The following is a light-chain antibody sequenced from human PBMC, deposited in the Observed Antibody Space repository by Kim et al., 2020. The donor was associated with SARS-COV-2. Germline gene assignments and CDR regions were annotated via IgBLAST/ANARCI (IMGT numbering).Light chain of an antibody. CDR2: YDT. CDR1: NCEVQR. Sequence: QGQTASITCGRNNCEVQRVHCYLQKPGQAPVLVISYDTDRPSGIPERFSGSKFDNTATLTISRVEAGDEADYYCQVWDSSSMHWVFGGGTKLTVL. V-gene: IGLV3-21*04. J-gene: IGLJ3*02. CDR3: QVWDSSSMHWV.